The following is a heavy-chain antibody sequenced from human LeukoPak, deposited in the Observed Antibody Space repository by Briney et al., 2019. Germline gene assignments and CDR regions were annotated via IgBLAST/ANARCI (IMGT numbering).Heavy chain of an antibody. CDR2: ITGGADIT. Sequence: GGSLRLSCAASGFTFSNYAMTWVRQAPGKGLEWVSLITGGADITYYADSVKGRFTFSRDNSKNMLFLQMNSLRVEDTAVYYCAKDPPSGYCSGGTCNDSPFDSWGQGTLVTVSS. V-gene: IGHV3-23*01. J-gene: IGHJ4*02. CDR1: GFTFSNYA. CDR3: AKDPPSGYCSGGTCNDSPFDS. D-gene: IGHD2-15*01.